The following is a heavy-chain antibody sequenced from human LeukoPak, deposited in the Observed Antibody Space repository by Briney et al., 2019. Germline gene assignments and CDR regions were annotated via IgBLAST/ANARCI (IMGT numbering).Heavy chain of an antibody. CDR3: ARGLGYLGADHYYYYYMDV. J-gene: IGHJ6*03. CDR1: GGSFSGYY. V-gene: IGHV4-34*01. Sequence: SETLSLTCAVYGGSFSGYYWSWIRQPPGKGLEWIGEINHSGSTNYNPSLKSRVTISVDTSKNQFSLKLSYVTAADTAVYYCARGLGYLGADHYYYYYMDVWGKGTTVTVSS. CDR2: INHSGST. D-gene: IGHD7-27*01.